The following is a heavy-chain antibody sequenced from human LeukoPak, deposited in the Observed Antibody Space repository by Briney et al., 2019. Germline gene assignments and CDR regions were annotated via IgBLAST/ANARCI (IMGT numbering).Heavy chain of an antibody. Sequence: SETLSLTCTVSGYSISSGYYWGWIRQPPGKGLEWIGSIFHSGSTSYNPSLKSRVTISVDTSRNQFSLKLSSVTAADTAVYYCARAVSSSSPRRFDPWGQGTLVTVSS. CDR2: IFHSGST. CDR3: ARAVSSSSPRRFDP. CDR1: GYSISSGYY. J-gene: IGHJ5*02. D-gene: IGHD6-13*01. V-gene: IGHV4-38-2*02.